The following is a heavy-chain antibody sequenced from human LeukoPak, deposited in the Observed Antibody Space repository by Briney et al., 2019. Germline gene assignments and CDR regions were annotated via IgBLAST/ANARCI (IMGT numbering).Heavy chain of an antibody. CDR1: GFTFSDAW. V-gene: IGHV3-15*01. Sequence: GGSLRLSCVGSGFTFSDAWMSWLRQAPGKGLEWVGRIKSTSDGETIDYAATVKGRFTISRDDSRNTLYLQMNSLKTEDTAVYYCTTRRQDGWWGQGTLVTVS. J-gene: IGHJ4*02. CDR3: TTRRQDGW. D-gene: IGHD2-15*01. CDR2: IKSTSDGETI.